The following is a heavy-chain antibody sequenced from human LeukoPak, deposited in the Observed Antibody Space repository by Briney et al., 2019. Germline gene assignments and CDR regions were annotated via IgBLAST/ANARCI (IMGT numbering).Heavy chain of an antibody. Sequence: SETLSLTCTVSGGSISSSSYYWGWIRQPPGKGLEWICSISYNGSTYYNPSLKSRVTISVDTSKNQFSRKLSSVPGADTAVYYCARHSERATAWELYFDYWGQGTLVTVSS. CDR1: GGSISSSSYY. J-gene: IGHJ4*02. V-gene: IGHV4-39*01. CDR3: ARHSERATAWELYFDY. D-gene: IGHD1-26*01. CDR2: ISYNGST.